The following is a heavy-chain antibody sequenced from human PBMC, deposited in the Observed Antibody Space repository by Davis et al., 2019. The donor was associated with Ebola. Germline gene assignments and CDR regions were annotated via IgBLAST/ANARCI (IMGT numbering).Heavy chain of an antibody. V-gene: IGHV3-23*03. CDR2: IFGDGSRT. Sequence: GESLKISCAASGFAFSTYSMSWVRQAPGKGLEWVSSIFGDGSRTFYSDSVRGRFTISRDKSKSTVFLQMNSLRSDDTALYYCAKNLVPDGVWDFDAWGQGTPVTVSS. D-gene: IGHD2-8*01. J-gene: IGHJ4*02. CDR1: GFAFSTYS. CDR3: AKNLVPDGVWDFDA.